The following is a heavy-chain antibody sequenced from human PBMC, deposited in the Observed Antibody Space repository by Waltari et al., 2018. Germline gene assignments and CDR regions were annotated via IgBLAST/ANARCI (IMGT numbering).Heavy chain of an antibody. D-gene: IGHD6-19*01. Sequence: QLQLQESGPGLVKPSETLSLTCTVSGGSISSSSYSWGWIRQPPGKGLQWIGSIYYSGSTYHIPSLKGRFTISVDTSKNQCSLKLDAVTGVDTAVYYCATCASGWYLGGFDYWGQGTLVTVSS. CDR2: IYYSGST. V-gene: IGHV4-39*01. CDR3: ATCASGWYLGGFDY. CDR1: GGSISSSSYS. J-gene: IGHJ4*02.